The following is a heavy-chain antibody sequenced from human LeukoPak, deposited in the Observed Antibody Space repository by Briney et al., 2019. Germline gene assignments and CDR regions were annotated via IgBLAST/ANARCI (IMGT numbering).Heavy chain of an antibody. CDR1: GYSINNGYY. V-gene: IGHV4-61*01. J-gene: IGHJ6*03. CDR3: ARAQAPYYYDSSGYYSHYYYYMDV. CDR2: IYYSGST. D-gene: IGHD3-22*01. Sequence: PSETLSLTCTVFGYSINNGYYWGWIRQAPGKGLEWIGYIYYSGSTNYNPSLKSRVTISVDTSKNQFSLKLSSVTAADTAVYYCARAQAPYYYDSSGYYSHYYYYMDVWGKGTTVTISS.